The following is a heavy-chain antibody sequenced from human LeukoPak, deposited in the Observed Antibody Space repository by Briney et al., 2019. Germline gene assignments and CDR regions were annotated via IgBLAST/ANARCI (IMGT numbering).Heavy chain of an antibody. Sequence: PGGSLRLSCAASGFTFSSYWMSWVRQAPGKGLEWVANIKQDGSEKYYVDSVKGRFTISRDNAKNSLYLQMNSLRAEDTAIYYCARHSSSGPFDIWGQGTMVTVSS. D-gene: IGHD6-13*01. V-gene: IGHV3-7*01. CDR2: IKQDGSEK. CDR3: ARHSSSGPFDI. CDR1: GFTFSSYW. J-gene: IGHJ3*02.